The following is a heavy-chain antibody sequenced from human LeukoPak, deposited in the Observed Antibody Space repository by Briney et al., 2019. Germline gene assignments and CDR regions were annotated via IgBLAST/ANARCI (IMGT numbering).Heavy chain of an antibody. D-gene: IGHD6-19*01. CDR3: ARDRGSSGWYRGFALDY. CDR1: GYTFTCYY. V-gene: IGHV1-2*02. Sequence: ASVKVSCKASGYTFTCYYMHWVRQAPGQGLEWMGWINPKSGGTNYAQKFQGRVTMTRDTSISTAYMELSRLRSDDTAVYYCARDRGSSGWYRGFALDYWGQGTLVTVSS. J-gene: IGHJ4*02. CDR2: INPKSGGT.